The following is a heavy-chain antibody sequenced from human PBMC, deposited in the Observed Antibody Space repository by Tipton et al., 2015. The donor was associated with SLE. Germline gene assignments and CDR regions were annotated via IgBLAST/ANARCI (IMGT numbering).Heavy chain of an antibody. CDR1: GGSISSYY. Sequence: TLSLTCTVSGGSISSYYWSWIRQPPGRGLEWIGYINYSGGTNYNPSLKSRVTISVDTSKNQFSLKLSSVTAADTAVYYCARAEGSWDAFDIWGQGTMVTVSS. CDR2: INYSGGT. CDR3: ARAEGSWDAFDI. D-gene: IGHD2-15*01. V-gene: IGHV4-59*01. J-gene: IGHJ3*02.